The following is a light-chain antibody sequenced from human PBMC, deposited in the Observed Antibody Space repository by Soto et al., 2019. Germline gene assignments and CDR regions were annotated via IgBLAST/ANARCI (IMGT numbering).Light chain of an antibody. Sequence: DIEMMQSPSTLSASVGDRVTITCRASQTITTWLAWYQQKPGKAPKLLIYKATNVQTGVPSRFSGSGSGTEFSLTISSLQPEDFAIYYCQQYNDYQYTFGQGTSLEIK. J-gene: IGKJ2*01. CDR3: QQYNDYQYT. CDR2: KAT. V-gene: IGKV1-5*03. CDR1: QTITTW.